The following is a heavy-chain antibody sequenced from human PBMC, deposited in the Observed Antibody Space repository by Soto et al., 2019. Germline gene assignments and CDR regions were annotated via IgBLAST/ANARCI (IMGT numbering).Heavy chain of an antibody. CDR2: IYYSGST. CDR1: GGSISSGDYY. V-gene: IGHV4-30-4*01. J-gene: IGHJ4*02. CDR3: ARLYCSGGFCHEFDY. Sequence: PSETLSLTCTVPGGSISSGDYYWSWIRQPPGKGLEWIGYIYYSGSTYYNPSLKSRVTISVDTSKNQFSLKLSSVTAADTAVYYCARLYCSGGFCHEFDYWGQGTLVTVSS. D-gene: IGHD2-15*01.